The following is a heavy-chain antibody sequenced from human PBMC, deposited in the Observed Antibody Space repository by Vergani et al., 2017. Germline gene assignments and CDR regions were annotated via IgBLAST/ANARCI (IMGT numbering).Heavy chain of an antibody. Sequence: QVQLQESGPGLVKPSETLSLTCTVPGGSISSYYWSWIRQPPGKGLEWIGYIYYSGSTNYNPSLQSRVTISVDTSKNQFSLKLSSVTAADTAVYYCARNPYCGGDCYSDAFDVWGQGTMVTVSS. D-gene: IGHD2-21*02. CDR1: GGSISSYY. CDR2: IYYSGST. J-gene: IGHJ3*01. CDR3: ARNPYCGGDCYSDAFDV. V-gene: IGHV4-59*01.